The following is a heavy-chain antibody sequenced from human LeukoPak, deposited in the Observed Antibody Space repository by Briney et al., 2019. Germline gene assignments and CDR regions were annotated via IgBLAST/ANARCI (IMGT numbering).Heavy chain of an antibody. Sequence: PGGSLRLSCAASGFTFSSYGMHWVRQAPGRGLEWVAVIPHDGSHTFYEDSVKGRFTISRDNSKNTVHLQMNSLRLEDTAVYYCAKIICTSCYVKDDYWGQGTLVTVSS. CDR2: IPHDGSHT. V-gene: IGHV3-30*18. D-gene: IGHD2-2*01. CDR1: GFTFSSYG. CDR3: AKIICTSCYVKDDY. J-gene: IGHJ4*02.